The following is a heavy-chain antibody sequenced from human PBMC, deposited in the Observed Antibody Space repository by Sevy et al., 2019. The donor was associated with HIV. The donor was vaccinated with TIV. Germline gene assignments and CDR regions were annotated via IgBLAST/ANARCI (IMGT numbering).Heavy chain of an antibody. D-gene: IGHD1-1*01. CDR1: GFTFNLYG. Sequence: GGSLRLPCTASGFTFNLYGMYWVRQAPGKGLEWVASISFDGSYKDYADSVQGRFTISRDDSKNTLYLRMNSLRPEDTALYFCAKDMAVTTPWGFQEFWGQGTLVTVSS. J-gene: IGHJ4*02. CDR2: ISFDGSYK. CDR3: AKDMAVTTPWGFQEF. V-gene: IGHV3-30*18.